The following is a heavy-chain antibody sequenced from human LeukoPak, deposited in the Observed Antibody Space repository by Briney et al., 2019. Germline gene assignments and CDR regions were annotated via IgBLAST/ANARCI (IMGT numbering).Heavy chain of an antibody. Sequence: PSETLSLTCTVSGGSISSSSYYWGWIRQPPGKGLEWIGSIYYSGSTYYNPSLKSRVTISVDTSKNHFSLKLSSVTAADTAVYYCARCMTGTTYIIDYWGQGTLVTVSS. CDR1: GGSISSSSYY. CDR2: IYYSGST. CDR3: ARCMTGTTYIIDY. V-gene: IGHV4-39*02. J-gene: IGHJ4*02. D-gene: IGHD1-7*01.